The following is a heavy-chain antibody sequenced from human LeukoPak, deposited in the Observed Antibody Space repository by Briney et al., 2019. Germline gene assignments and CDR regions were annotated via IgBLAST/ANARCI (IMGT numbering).Heavy chain of an antibody. CDR2: IYYSGSA. V-gene: IGHV4-59*01. CDR3: AGSGGWDAFHI. Sequence: SETLSLTCIVSGGSITTYYWSWIRQPPRKGLEWLGYIYYSGSANYNPSLKSRVTISVDTSKKQFSLKLSSVTAADTAVYYCAGSGGWDAFHIWGQGTLVTVSS. CDR1: GGSITTYY. J-gene: IGHJ3*02. D-gene: IGHD2-15*01.